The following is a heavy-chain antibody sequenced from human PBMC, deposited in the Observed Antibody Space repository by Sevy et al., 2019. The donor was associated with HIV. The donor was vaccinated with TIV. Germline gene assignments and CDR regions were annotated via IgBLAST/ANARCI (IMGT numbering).Heavy chain of an antibody. V-gene: IGHV3-33*06. CDR2: IWSDGAYQ. J-gene: IGHJ5*02. D-gene: IGHD2-8*02. CDR1: GFTFSNYA. CDR3: AKALVETEDKNEFDP. Sequence: GGSLRLSCAATGFTFSNYAMHWVRQAPGKGLEWVAIIWSDGAYQYHGDSVKGRFTISRDNSQNRLYLQMNSLRAEDTALYYCAKALVETEDKNEFDPWGQGTLVTVSS.